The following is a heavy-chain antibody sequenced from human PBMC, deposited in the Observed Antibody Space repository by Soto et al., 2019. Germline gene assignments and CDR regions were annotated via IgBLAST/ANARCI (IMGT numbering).Heavy chain of an antibody. CDR2: ILDDGSNQ. V-gene: IGHV3-33*05. D-gene: IGHD1-1*01. Sequence: QVQLVESGGGVVQPGRSLRLSCAASGFTFSRYGMHWVRQAPGKGLEWVAVILDDGSNQHYGDSVKGRFTISRNNSKNTLYLQRNSLRADGSGVNYCPRDDDDDENGLAYWGQGTLVTVSS. CDR1: GFTFSRYG. CDR3: PRDDDDDENGLAY. J-gene: IGHJ4*02.